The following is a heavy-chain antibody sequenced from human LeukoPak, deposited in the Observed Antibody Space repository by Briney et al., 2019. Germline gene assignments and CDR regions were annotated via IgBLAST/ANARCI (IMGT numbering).Heavy chain of an antibody. V-gene: IGHV1-2*06. D-gene: IGHD4-23*01. CDR2: INPNTGDT. CDR1: GYTFTYYY. J-gene: IGHJ3*02. CDR3: AITVVANAFDN. Sequence: ASVKVSCKASGYTFTYYYMHWLRQAPGQGLEWMGRINPNTGDTNYAQKFQGRVTMTRDTFITTAYMDLSGLRSDDTALYYCAITVVANAFDNWGQGTMITVSS.